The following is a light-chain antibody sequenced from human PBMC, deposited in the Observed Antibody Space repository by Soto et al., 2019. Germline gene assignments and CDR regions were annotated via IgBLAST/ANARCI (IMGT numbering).Light chain of an antibody. V-gene: IGLV2-11*01. CDR2: DFT. CDR3: CSYAGSYVV. J-gene: IGLJ2*01. Sequence: QSALTQPRSVSGSPGQSVAISCTGTSSYFGGHSYVSWYQHHPGKAPQLMIYDFTKRPSGVPDRLSGSKSGNTASLTISGLQAEDEADYYCCSYAGSYVVFGGGTKVTVL. CDR1: SSYFGGHSY.